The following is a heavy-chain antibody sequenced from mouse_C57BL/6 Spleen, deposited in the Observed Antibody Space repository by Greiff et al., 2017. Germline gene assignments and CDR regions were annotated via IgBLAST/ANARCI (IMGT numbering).Heavy chain of an antibody. D-gene: IGHD2-2*01. CDR3: ARYGYDEDYDAMDY. V-gene: IGHV14-3*01. CDR2: IDPANGNS. J-gene: IGHJ4*01. Sequence: VQLKQSVAELVRPGASVKLSCTASGFNIKNTYMHWVKQRPEQGLEWIGRIDPANGNSKYDPKFQGKATITADTSSNTAYMPLSSLTSEDTAIYYGARYGYDEDYDAMDYWGQGTSVTVSS. CDR1: GFNIKNTY.